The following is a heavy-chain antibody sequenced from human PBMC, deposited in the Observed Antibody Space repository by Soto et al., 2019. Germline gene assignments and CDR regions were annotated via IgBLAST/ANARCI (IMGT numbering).Heavy chain of an antibody. Sequence: QVQLVQSGAEAKKPAASIRVSCKASGYSFSSYDMPWVRQAPGHGLEWMGWMNPNSGDTEYAQKFSRRVTMTRDTPTRIAYMELSSLPSEDTDVYYCARVGFLVGVPVDGWGQGTLVTVSS. D-gene: IGHD2-8*02. CDR3: ARVGFLVGVPVDG. J-gene: IGHJ4*02. CDR2: MNPNSGDT. CDR1: GYSFSSYD. V-gene: IGHV1-8*01.